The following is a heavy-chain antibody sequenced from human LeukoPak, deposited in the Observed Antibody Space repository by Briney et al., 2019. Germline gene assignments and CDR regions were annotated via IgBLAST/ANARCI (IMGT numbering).Heavy chain of an antibody. CDR2: IIPIFGTA. CDR3: ASPRHEWDAFDI. D-gene: IGHD3-3*01. V-gene: IGHV1-69*05. CDR1: GGTFSSYA. J-gene: IGHJ3*02. Sequence: ASVKVSCKASGGTFSSYAISWVRQAPGQGLEWMGRIIPIFGTANYAQKFQGRVTITTDESTSTAYMELSSLRSEDTAVYYRASPRHEWDAFDIWGQGTMVTVSS.